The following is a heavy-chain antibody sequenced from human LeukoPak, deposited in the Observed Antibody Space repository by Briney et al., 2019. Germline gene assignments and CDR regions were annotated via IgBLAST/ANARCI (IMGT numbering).Heavy chain of an antibody. V-gene: IGHV3-7*01. Sequence: PGGSLRLSCAASGFTFSSYWMSWVRQAPGKGLEWVTNIKQDGSEKYYVDSVKGRFTISRDNAKNSLYLQMNSLRAEDTAVYYCARESVTMVRGVIIDYFDYWGQGTLVTVSS. CDR3: ARESVTMVRGVIIDYFDY. D-gene: IGHD3-10*01. CDR2: IKQDGSEK. J-gene: IGHJ4*02. CDR1: GFTFSSYW.